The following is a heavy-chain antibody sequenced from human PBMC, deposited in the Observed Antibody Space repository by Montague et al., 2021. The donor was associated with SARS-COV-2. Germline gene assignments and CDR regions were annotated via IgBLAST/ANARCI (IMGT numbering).Heavy chain of an antibody. V-gene: IGHV4-39*02. CDR1: GGSITNNIYY. J-gene: IGHJ3*01. Sequence: SETLSLTCTVSGGSITNNIYYWAWIRQPPGKGLEWIACIYYTGNTYYNPSLKSRVTISVVTSKNHFTLKLTSVTAAETAVYYCARMRRYFDSSGSPSAFDFWGQGTKVTVSS. CDR3: ARMRRYFDSSGSPSAFDF. CDR2: IYYTGNT. D-gene: IGHD3-22*01.